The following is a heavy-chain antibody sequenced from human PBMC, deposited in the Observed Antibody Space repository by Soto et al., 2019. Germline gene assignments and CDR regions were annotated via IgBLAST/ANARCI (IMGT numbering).Heavy chain of an antibody. CDR1: GFTCSTYW. D-gene: IGHD7-27*01. CDR2: ISPDGSEA. V-gene: IGHV3-7*04. CDR3: AREGWGSLLDH. Sequence: EVQLVESGGDLVQPGGSLRLSCAASGFTCSTYWMTWVRQVPGKGLEWVAHISPDGSEAGYVDSVKGRFTISRDNDQNSLHLHMSSLRVDDTAVYYCAREGWGSLLDHWGLGTLVTVSS. J-gene: IGHJ4*02.